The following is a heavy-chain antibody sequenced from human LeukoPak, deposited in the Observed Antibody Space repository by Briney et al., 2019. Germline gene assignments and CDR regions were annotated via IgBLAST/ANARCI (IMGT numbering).Heavy chain of an antibody. D-gene: IGHD4/OR15-4a*01. V-gene: IGHV3-64D*06. CDR3: VKESGFMVAPNSAFDI. Sequence: GGSLRLSCSASGSTFNSYPVHWVRQAPGKGLEYVSGISRNGGSTYYADSVKGRFTISRDNSKNTLYLQMSSLRAEDTAVYYCVKESGFMVAPNSAFDIWGQGTMVTVSS. CDR1: GSTFNSYP. J-gene: IGHJ3*02. CDR2: ISRNGGST.